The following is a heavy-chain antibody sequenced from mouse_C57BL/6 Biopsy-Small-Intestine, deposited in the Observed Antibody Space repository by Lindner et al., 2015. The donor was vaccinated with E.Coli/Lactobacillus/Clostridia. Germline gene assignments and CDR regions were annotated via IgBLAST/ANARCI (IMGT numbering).Heavy chain of an antibody. CDR2: INPYNGDT. V-gene: IGHV1-20*01. Sequence: VQLQESGPELVKPGASVKISCKASGYSFTGYFMNWVMQSHGKSLEWIGRINPYNGDTFYNQKFKVKATLTVDKSSSTAYMQLNSLTSEDSAVYYCARKGAYGNYSYYFDYWGQGTTLTVSS. CDR3: ARKGAYGNYSYYFDY. CDR1: GYSFTGYF. D-gene: IGHD2-1*01. J-gene: IGHJ2*01.